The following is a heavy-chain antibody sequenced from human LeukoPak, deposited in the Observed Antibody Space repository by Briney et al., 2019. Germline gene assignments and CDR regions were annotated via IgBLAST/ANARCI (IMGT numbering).Heavy chain of an antibody. CDR1: GFTFSSYG. V-gene: IGHV3-30*18. Sequence: GGSLRLSCAAPGFTFSSYGMHWVRQAPGKGLEWVAVISYDGSNKYYADSVKGRFTISRDNSKNTLYLQMNSLRAEDTAVYYCAKVRYSSSWYYDYWGQGTLVTVSS. CDR2: ISYDGSNK. J-gene: IGHJ4*02. D-gene: IGHD6-13*01. CDR3: AKVRYSSSWYYDY.